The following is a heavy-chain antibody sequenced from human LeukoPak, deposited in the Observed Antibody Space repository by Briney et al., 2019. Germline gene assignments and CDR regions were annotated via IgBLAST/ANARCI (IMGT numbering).Heavy chain of an antibody. CDR1: GFTFSDYY. D-gene: IGHD5-18*01. V-gene: IGHV3-7*03. CDR2: IKQDGSEK. J-gene: IGHJ4*02. CDR3: AKEAADVDTGIIRFEY. Sequence: GGSLRLSCVASGFTFSDYYMTWVRQPPGKGLEWVANIKQDGSEKYYVDSVKGRFTISRDNAKNSLFLQMNSLRVDDTAVYYCAKEAADVDTGIIRFEYWGQGTLVTVSS.